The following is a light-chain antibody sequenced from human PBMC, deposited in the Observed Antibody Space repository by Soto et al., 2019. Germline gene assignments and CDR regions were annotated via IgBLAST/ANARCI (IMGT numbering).Light chain of an antibody. J-gene: IGKJ1*01. Sequence: EIVLTQSPATLSLSPGERATLSCRASQSVSSYLAWYQQKPGQAPRLLIYDASNMATGIPARFSGSGSGTDFPLTISSLEPEDFAVYYCQQRSNWPPGWTFGRGTKVEIK. CDR1: QSVSSY. CDR2: DAS. V-gene: IGKV3-11*01. CDR3: QQRSNWPPGWT.